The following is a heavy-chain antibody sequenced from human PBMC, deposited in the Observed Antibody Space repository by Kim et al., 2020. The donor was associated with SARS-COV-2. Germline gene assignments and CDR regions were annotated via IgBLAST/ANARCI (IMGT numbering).Heavy chain of an antibody. CDR1: GFTFSSYS. Sequence: GGSLRLSCAASGFTFSSYSMNWVRQAPGKGLEWVSYISSSSSTIYYADSVKGRFTISRDNAKNSLYLQMNSLRDEDTAVYYCARDRSGSYAFYYYGMDVGRQGTTVTVSS. J-gene: IGHJ6*02. V-gene: IGHV3-48*02. CDR2: ISSSSSTI. D-gene: IGHD1-26*01. CDR3: ARDRSGSYAFYYYGMDV.